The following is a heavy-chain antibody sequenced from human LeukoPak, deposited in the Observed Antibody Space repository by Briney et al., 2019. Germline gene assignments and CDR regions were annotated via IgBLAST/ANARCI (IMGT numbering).Heavy chain of an antibody. V-gene: IGHV3-7*01. Sequence: PGGSLRLSCVASGFTFSSYWMSWVRQAPGKGLEWVANIKQDGSEKYYVDSVKGRFTISRDNAKNSLYLQMNSLRAEDTAVYYCAKEPPTPVYFDYWGQGTLVTVSS. CDR1: GFTFSSYW. CDR2: IKQDGSEK. CDR3: AKEPPTPVYFDY. J-gene: IGHJ4*02.